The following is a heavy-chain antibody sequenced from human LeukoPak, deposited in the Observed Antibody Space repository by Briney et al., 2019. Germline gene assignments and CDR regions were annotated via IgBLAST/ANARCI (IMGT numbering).Heavy chain of an antibody. CDR2: IIPIFGTA. CDR1: GGTLSSYA. CDR3: ARCGTGTTWFTDWFDP. D-gene: IGHD1-1*01. V-gene: IGHV1-69*01. J-gene: IGHJ5*02. Sequence: SVKVSCKASGGTLSSYAISWVRQAPGQGLEWMGGIIPIFGTANYAQKFQGRVTITADESTSTAYMELSSLRSEDTAVYYCARCGTGTTWFTDWFDPWGQGTLVTVSS.